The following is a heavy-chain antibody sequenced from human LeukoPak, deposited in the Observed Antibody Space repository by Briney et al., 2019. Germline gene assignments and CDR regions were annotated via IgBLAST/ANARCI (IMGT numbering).Heavy chain of an antibody. V-gene: IGHV4-39*01. CDR3: ASLLWFGNNNWFDP. CDR2: IYYSGST. Sequence: PSETLSLTSTVSGGSISSSSYYWGWIRQPPGKGLEWIGSIYYSGSTYHNPSLKSRVTISVDTSKNQFSLKLSSVTAADTAVYYCASLLWFGNNNWFDPWGQGTLVTVSS. CDR1: GGSISSSSYY. D-gene: IGHD3-10*01. J-gene: IGHJ5*02.